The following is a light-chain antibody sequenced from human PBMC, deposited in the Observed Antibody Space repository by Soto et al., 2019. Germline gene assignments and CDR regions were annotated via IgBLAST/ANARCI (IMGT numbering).Light chain of an antibody. Sequence: EIVLTQSPATLSLSPGERATLSCRASQSVSSYLAWYQQKPGQAPRLLIYDASTRATGIPARFSGSGSGTDFTLTISCLEPEDFATYYCQQANSVPDTFGQGTKVEIK. V-gene: IGKV3-11*01. CDR3: QQANSVPDT. CDR2: DAS. CDR1: QSVSSY. J-gene: IGKJ2*01.